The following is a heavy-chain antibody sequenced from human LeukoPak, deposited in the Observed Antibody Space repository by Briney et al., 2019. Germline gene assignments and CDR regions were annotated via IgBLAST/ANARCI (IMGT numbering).Heavy chain of an antibody. J-gene: IGHJ4*02. CDR3: ARGNGGNSFDY. V-gene: IGHV4-59*01. D-gene: IGHD4-23*01. CDR1: GGSISSYY. Sequence: SETLSLTCTVSGGSISSYYWSWIRQARGKGLEWIGYIYHSGSTNYNPSLKSRVSISVDKSKNQFSLKLSSVTAADTAVYYCARGNGGNSFDYWGQGTLVTVSS. CDR2: IYHSGST.